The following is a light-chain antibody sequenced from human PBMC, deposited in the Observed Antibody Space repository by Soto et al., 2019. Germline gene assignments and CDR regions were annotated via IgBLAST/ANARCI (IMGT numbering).Light chain of an antibody. V-gene: IGLV2-14*01. J-gene: IGLJ1*01. CDR3: SSLTGSTPLYV. CDR1: SGDVGGYNY. CDR2: EVR. Sequence: QSALAQPASLSGSPGQSITISCTGTSGDVGGYNYVSWYQQHPGKAPKLMIYEVRNRPSGVSNRIPCSKSGNTASLTISGLQAEDEADYYCSSLTGSTPLYVFGTGTKVTVL.